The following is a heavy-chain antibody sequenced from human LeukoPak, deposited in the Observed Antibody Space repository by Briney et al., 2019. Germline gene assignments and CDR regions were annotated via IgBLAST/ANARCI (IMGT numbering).Heavy chain of an antibody. CDR1: GFTFSSFA. CDR3: AKRTTGTFDY. D-gene: IGHD1-1*01. Sequence: PGGSVTLSCTASGFTFSSFAMSWVRQAPEKGLECVSTIRGNTFYADSVKGRFTISKDNSKNTVYLHMNSLRADDPALYYCAKRTTGTFDYWGQGTLVTVSS. V-gene: IGHV3-23*01. CDR2: IRGNT. J-gene: IGHJ4*02.